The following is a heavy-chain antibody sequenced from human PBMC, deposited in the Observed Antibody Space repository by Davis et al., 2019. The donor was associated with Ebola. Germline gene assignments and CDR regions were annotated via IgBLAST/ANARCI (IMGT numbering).Heavy chain of an antibody. Sequence: SVKVSCKASGYTFTSYGISWVRQAPGQGLEWMGGIIPIFGTANYAQKFQGRVTMTRDTSTSTVYMELSSLRSEDTAVYYCARDGIAARMGHWFDPWGQGTLVTVSS. CDR3: ARDGIAARMGHWFDP. J-gene: IGHJ5*02. V-gene: IGHV1-69*05. CDR2: IIPIFGTA. D-gene: IGHD6-6*01. CDR1: GYTFTSYG.